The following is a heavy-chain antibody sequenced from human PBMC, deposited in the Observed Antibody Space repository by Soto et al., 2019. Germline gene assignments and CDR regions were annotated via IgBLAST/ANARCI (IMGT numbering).Heavy chain of an antibody. V-gene: IGHV4-4*02. D-gene: IGHD3-22*01. J-gene: IGHJ5*02. CDR2: IYHSGST. CDR3: ARVWGMSYYDSSGYLKWFDP. CDR1: GGSISSSNW. Sequence: SETLSLTCAVSGGSISSSNWWSWVRQPPGKGLEWIGEIYHSGSTNYNPSLKSRVTISVDKSKNQFSLKLSSVTAADTAVYYCARVWGMSYYDSSGYLKWFDPWGQGTLVTVSS.